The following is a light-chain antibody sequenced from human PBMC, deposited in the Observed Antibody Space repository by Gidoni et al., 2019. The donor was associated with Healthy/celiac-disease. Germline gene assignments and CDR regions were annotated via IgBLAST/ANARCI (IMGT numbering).Light chain of an antibody. CDR3: NSRDSSGNHLV. J-gene: IGLJ2*01. CDR2: GKN. V-gene: IGLV3-19*01. Sequence: SSELTQEPAVSVALGQTVRITCQGDSLRRYYASWYQQKPGQAPVLVIYGKNNRPSGIPDRFSGSSSGNTASLTITVSQAEDEADYYCNSRDSSGNHLVFGGGTKLTVL. CDR1: SLRRYY.